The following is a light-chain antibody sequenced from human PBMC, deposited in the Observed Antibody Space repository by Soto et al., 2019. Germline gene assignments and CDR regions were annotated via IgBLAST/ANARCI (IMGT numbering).Light chain of an antibody. CDR3: QQYDNWPET. CDR1: QSVNSN. CDR2: GAS. J-gene: IGKJ1*01. Sequence: VMTQSPATLSVSPGERATLSCRASQSVNSNLAWYQQKPGQAPRLLIYGASTRATGIPARFSGSGSGTDFTLTISSLQSEDFAVYYCQQYDNWPETFGQGIKVEIK. V-gene: IGKV3-15*01.